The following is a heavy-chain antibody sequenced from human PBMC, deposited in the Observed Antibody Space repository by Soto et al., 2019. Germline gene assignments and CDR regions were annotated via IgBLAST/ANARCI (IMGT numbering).Heavy chain of an antibody. Sequence: ASVKVSCKASGYSFSNFAIHWVRQAPGQRLEWMGWINTGNGNTKYSQKLQGRVTMTRDTSTSTAYMELSSLRSEDTAVYYCARSIVVVTAADCWGQGTLVTVS. CDR2: INTGNGNT. D-gene: IGHD2-21*02. CDR3: ARSIVVVTAADC. J-gene: IGHJ4*02. CDR1: GYSFSNFA. V-gene: IGHV1-3*04.